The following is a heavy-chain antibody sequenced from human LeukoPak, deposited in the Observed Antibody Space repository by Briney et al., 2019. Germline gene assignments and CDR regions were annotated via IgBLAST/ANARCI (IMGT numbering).Heavy chain of an antibody. CDR3: AKQALYYFDY. J-gene: IGHJ4*02. V-gene: IGHV4-39*01. CDR2: IYYSGST. CDR1: GGSVSSSSYY. Sequence: SETLSLTCTVSGGSVSSSSYYWGWIRQPPGKGLEWIGSIYYSGSTYYNPSLKSRVTISVDTSKNQFSLKLSSVTAADTAVYYCAKQALYYFDYWGQGTLVTVSS.